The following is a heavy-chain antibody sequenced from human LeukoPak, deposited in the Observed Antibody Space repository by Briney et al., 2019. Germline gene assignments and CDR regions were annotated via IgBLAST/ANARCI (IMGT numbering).Heavy chain of an antibody. CDR3: ARVPRRSRYSYGHYGMDV. D-gene: IGHD5-18*01. CDR1: GYTFTGYY. CDR2: ISAYNGNT. V-gene: IGHV1-18*04. Sequence: ASVKVSCKASGYTFTGYYMHWVRQAPGQGLEWMGWISAYNGNTNYAQKLQGRVTMTTDTSTSTAYMELRSLRSDDTAVYYCARVPRRSRYSYGHYGMDVWGQGTTVTVSS. J-gene: IGHJ6*02.